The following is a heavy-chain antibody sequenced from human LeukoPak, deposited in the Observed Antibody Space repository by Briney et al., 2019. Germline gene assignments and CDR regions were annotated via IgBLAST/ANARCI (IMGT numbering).Heavy chain of an antibody. V-gene: IGHV4-61*02. CDR2: IYTSGST. Sequence: SQTLSLTCTVSGGSISSGNYYWSWIRQPAGKGLGWIGRIYTSGSTNYSPSLKSRVTISVDTSKNQFSLKLSSVTAADTAVYYCARASYEDFDYWGQGTLVTVSS. J-gene: IGHJ4*02. CDR3: ARASYEDFDY. D-gene: IGHD1-26*01. CDR1: GGSISSGNYY.